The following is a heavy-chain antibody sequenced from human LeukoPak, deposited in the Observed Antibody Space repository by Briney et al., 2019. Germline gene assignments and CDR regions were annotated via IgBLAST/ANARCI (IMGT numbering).Heavy chain of an antibody. CDR2: IYTSGST. CDR1: GGSISSYY. CDR3: ARWADKSGSSSRVAFDI. D-gene: IGHD6-6*01. J-gene: IGHJ3*02. Sequence: SETLSLTCTVSGGSISSYYWSWIRQPAGKGLEWIGRIYTSGSTNYNPSLKSRVTMSVDTSKNQFSLNVSSVTAADTAVYYCARWADKSGSSSRVAFDIWGQGTMVTVSS. V-gene: IGHV4-4*07.